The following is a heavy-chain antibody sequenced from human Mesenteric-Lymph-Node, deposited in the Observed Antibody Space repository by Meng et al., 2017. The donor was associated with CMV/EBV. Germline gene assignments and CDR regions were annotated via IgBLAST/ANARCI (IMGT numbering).Heavy chain of an antibody. J-gene: IGHJ4*02. D-gene: IGHD5-12*01. CDR2: NIPMFGTP. CDR3: ARDRQGGYSGYSY. Sequence: SGGSFRAYANGWVRQAPVQGSKWMGSNIPMFGTPKYAKNYKGRGTITADDSTNTAYMELSSLTSEETAIYSCARDRQGGYSGYSYWGQGTLVTVSS. CDR1: GGSFRAYA. V-gene: IGHV1-69*15.